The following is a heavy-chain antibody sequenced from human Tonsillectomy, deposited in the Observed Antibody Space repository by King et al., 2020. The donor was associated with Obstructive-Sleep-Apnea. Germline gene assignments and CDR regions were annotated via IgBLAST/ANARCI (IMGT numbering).Heavy chain of an antibody. Sequence: VQLVESGGGLVKPGGSLRLSCAASGFTLSSYIMNWVRQAPGKGVEGVSSSGSSRNDLYYADSMKGRFSISRDNAKKSLHLQMNSLRAEDTAVYYCARDNSGFDYWGQGTLVTVSS. CDR2: SGSSRNDL. CDR3: ARDNSGFDY. V-gene: IGHV3-21*01. J-gene: IGHJ4*02. D-gene: IGHD1-26*01. CDR1: GFTLSSYI.